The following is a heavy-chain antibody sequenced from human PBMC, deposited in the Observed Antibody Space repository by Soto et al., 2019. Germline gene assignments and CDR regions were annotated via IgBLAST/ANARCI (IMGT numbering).Heavy chain of an antibody. CDR3: AIVLRFLEWLLSPFDY. D-gene: IGHD3-3*01. CDR2: IIPIFGTA. CDR1: GGTFSSYA. V-gene: IGHV1-69*06. Sequence: WASVKVSCKASGGTFSSYAISWVRQAPGQGLEWMGGIIPIFGTANYAQKFQGRVTITADKSTSTAYMELSSLRSEDTAVYYCAIVLRFLEWLLSPFDYWGQGTLVTVSS. J-gene: IGHJ4*02.